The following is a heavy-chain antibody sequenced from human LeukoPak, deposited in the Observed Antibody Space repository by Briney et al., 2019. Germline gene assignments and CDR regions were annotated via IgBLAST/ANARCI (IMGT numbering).Heavy chain of an antibody. CDR1: GVSLCGYY. J-gene: IGHJ4*02. D-gene: IGHD6-25*01. V-gene: IGHV4-4*09. CDR2: IYPSGNS. CDR3: TRRTRIAAGVYNIDF. Sequence: SETLSLTRTVSGVSLCGYYSNWIRPPPGEGLEWVGYIYPSGNSDNNPSLKSRVSTSIDTSKKQISLRLGAVTASDTAVYYCTRRTRIAAGVYNIDFWGQGTLVTVSS.